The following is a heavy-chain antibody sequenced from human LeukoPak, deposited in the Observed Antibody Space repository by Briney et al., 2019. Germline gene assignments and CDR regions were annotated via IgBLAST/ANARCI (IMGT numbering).Heavy chain of an antibody. V-gene: IGHV4-59*01. Sequence: SETLSLTCTVSGGSISSYYWSWIRQPPGKGLEWIGYIYYSGSTNYNPSLKSRVTISVDTSKNQFSLKLSSVTAADTAVYYCARVVATFDAFDIWGQGTMVTVSS. CDR3: ARVVATFDAFDI. D-gene: IGHD5-12*01. CDR2: IYYSGST. J-gene: IGHJ3*02. CDR1: GGSISSYY.